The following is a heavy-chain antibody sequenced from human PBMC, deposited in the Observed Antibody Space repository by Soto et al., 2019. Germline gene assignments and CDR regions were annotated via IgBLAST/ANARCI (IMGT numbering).Heavy chain of an antibody. D-gene: IGHD6-13*01. J-gene: IGHJ5*02. Sequence: QVQLVQSGTEVKKPGASVKVSCKASGYTFTSYGIHWVRQAPGQRLEWMGWINAANGDTKYSPKFQGSVTITRDTSASTAYRELSSLRSEDTAVYYCVRRHVSATGIDWFDPWGQGTLVTVSS. CDR3: VRRHVSATGIDWFDP. CDR2: INAANGDT. CDR1: GYTFTSYG. V-gene: IGHV1-3*01.